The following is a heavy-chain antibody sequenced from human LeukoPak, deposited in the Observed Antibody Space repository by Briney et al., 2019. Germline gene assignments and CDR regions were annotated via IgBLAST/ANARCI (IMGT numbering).Heavy chain of an antibody. CDR2: ISGSGGST. Sequence: PGGSLRLSCAASGFTFSSYAMSWVRQAPGKGLEWVSAISGSGGSTYYADSVKGRFTISRDNSKNTLYLQMNSLRAEDTAVYYCAKDRRLDGYNPAFDYWGQGTLVTVSS. J-gene: IGHJ4*02. D-gene: IGHD5-24*01. V-gene: IGHV3-23*01. CDR3: AKDRRLDGYNPAFDY. CDR1: GFTFSSYA.